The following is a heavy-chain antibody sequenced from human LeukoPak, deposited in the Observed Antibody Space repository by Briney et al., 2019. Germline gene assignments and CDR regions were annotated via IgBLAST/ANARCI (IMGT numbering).Heavy chain of an antibody. CDR3: AGYYFDRQGFDP. J-gene: IGHJ5*02. Sequence: ASVKVSCKASGYTFTNNYLHWVRQAPGQGLEWMGMIYPRDGSTSYAQNFQGRVTVTRDTSTTTVHMELRGLRSEDTAVYYCAGYYFDRQGFDPWGPGTLVTISS. CDR2: IYPRDGST. D-gene: IGHD3-9*01. CDR1: GYTFTNNY. V-gene: IGHV1-46*01.